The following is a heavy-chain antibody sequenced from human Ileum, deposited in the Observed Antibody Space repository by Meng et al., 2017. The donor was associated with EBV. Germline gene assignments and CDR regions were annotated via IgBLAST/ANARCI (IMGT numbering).Heavy chain of an antibody. CDR2: IYHSGIT. CDR3: ARDPTGGEDHQRV. V-gene: IGHV4-4*02. Sequence: QVLPQESVPGLVQPSATSSLPLAVSGGSNSSSNWWSWVRQPPGKGLEWIGKIYHSGITIYNPSLKSRVTMSVDNSKNQFSLKLNSMTAADTAVYYCARDPTGGEDHQRVWGQGTLVTVSS. J-gene: IGHJ4*02. D-gene: IGHD1-14*01. CDR1: GGSNSSSNW.